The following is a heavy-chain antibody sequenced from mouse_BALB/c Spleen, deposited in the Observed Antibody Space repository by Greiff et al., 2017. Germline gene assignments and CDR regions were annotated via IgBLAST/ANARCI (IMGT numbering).Heavy chain of an antibody. Sequence: EVKLMESGGGLVKPGGSLKLSCAASGFTFSSYAMSWVRQSPEKRLEWVAEISSGGSYTYYPDTVTGRFTISRDNAKNTLYLEMSSLRSEDTAMFYCARAPYYRYERSLDYWGQGTTLTVSS. D-gene: IGHD2-14*01. V-gene: IGHV5-9-4*01. CDR2: ISSGGSYT. CDR3: ARAPYYRYERSLDY. J-gene: IGHJ2*01. CDR1: GFTFSSYA.